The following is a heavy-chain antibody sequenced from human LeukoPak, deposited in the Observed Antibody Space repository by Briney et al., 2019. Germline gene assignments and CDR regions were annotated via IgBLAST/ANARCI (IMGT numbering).Heavy chain of an antibody. CDR2: INHSGST. CDR1: GGSFSGCY. J-gene: IGHJ4*02. D-gene: IGHD3-10*01. Sequence: SETLSLTCAVYGGSFSGCYWSWIRQPPGKGLEWIGEINHSGSTNYNPSLKSRVTISVDTSKNQFSLKLSSVTAADTAVYYCARVKGYYYGSGSYYNSKPFDYWGQGTLVTVSS. V-gene: IGHV4-34*01. CDR3: ARVKGYYYGSGSYYNSKPFDY.